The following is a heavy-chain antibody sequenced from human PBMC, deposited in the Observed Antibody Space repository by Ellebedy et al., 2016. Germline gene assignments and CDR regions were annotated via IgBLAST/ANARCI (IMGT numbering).Heavy chain of an antibody. D-gene: IGHD6-19*01. CDR2: IYYSGST. V-gene: IGHV4-39*07. CDR3: AKWNGGWYAFEV. Sequence: SETLSLTCTVSGGSISSSSYYWGWIRQPPGKGLEWIGSIYYSGSTYYNPSLKSRVTMSVDTSKSQISLRLMSVTAADTAVYYCAKWNGGWYAFEVWGQGTMVTVSS. J-gene: IGHJ3*01. CDR1: GGSISSSSYY.